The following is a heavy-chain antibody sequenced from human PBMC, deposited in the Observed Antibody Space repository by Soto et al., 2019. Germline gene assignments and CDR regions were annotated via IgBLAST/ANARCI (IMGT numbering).Heavy chain of an antibody. CDR2: IWYDGSNK. CDR3: ARDGYNWAYFDY. V-gene: IGHV3-33*01. D-gene: IGHD5-12*01. J-gene: IGHJ4*02. Sequence: QVQLVESGGGVVQHGRSLRLSCAASGLTFSSYGMHWVRKAPGKGLEWVAVIWYDGSNKYYADSVKGRFTISRDNSKNPLYLQKNSLRAEATAVYYCARDGYNWAYFDYCGQGTLVTVSS. CDR1: GLTFSSYG.